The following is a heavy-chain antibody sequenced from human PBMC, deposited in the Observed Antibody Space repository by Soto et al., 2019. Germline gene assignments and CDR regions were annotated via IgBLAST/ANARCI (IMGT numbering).Heavy chain of an antibody. CDR3: AKEGSYSSGPHSDWFDP. J-gene: IGHJ5*02. V-gene: IGHV3-23*01. CDR1: GFTCSSYA. Sequence: PGGSLRLSCAASGFTCSSYAMSWVRQAPGKGREWVSAISGSGGSTYYADSVKGRFTISRDNSKNTLYLQMNSLRAEDTAVYYCAKEGSYSSGPHSDWFDPWGQGTLVTVSS. CDR2: ISGSGGST. D-gene: IGHD6-19*01.